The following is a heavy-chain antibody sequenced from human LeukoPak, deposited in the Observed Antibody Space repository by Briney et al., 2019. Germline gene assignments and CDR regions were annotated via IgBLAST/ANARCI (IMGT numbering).Heavy chain of an antibody. CDR3: AREGSYGDYLFDY. CDR2: IRYDGSNK. J-gene: IGHJ4*02. Sequence: FIRYDGSNKYYADSVKGRFTISRYNSKNTLYLQMNSLRAEDTAVYYCAREGSYGDYLFDYWGQGTLVTVSS. D-gene: IGHD4-17*01. V-gene: IGHV3-30*02.